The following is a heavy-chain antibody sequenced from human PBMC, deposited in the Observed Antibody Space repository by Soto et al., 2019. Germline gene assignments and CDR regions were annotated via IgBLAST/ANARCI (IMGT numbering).Heavy chain of an antibody. J-gene: IGHJ6*02. CDR2: ISGGGGST. D-gene: IGHD2-15*01. Sequence: GGSMRLSCSASGLTFSSYAMSSVRQAPGKGLVWVLSISGGGGSTHYADSVKGRFTTSRDNTKNTLYLRMNSLRAEDTAVYYCANRRSGGWTRYFYSGMDVWGQGIMGTVSS. CDR3: ANRRSGGWTRYFYSGMDV. V-gene: IGHV3-23*01. CDR1: GLTFSSYA.